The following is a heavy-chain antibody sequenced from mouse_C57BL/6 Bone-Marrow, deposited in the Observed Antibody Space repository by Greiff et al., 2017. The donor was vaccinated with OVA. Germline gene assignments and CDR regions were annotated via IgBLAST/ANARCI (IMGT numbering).Heavy chain of an antibody. CDR2: INPSSGYT. J-gene: IGHJ4*01. V-gene: IGHV1-4*01. CDR1: GYTFTSYT. CDR3: ERWVDTTVEDYAMDD. Sequence: VQLQQSGAELARPGASVKMSCKASGYTFTSYTMHWVKQRPGQGLEWIGYINPSSGYTKYNQKFKDKATLTADKSSSTAYMQLSSLTSEDSADYDCERWVDTTVEDYAMDDWGQGTSVTVAS. D-gene: IGHD1-1*01.